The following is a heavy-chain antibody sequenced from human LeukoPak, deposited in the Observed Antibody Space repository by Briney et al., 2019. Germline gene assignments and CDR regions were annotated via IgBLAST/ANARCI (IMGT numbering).Heavy chain of an antibody. V-gene: IGHV4-59*08. CDR3: ASHDYGGRFDY. Sequence: SETLSLTCTVSGGSISSYYWSWIRQPPGKGLEWIGYIFYSGSTNYNPSLKSRVTVSVDTSKNQFSLKLSSVTAADTAVYYCASHDYGGRFDYWGQGTLVTVSS. CDR1: GGSISSYY. D-gene: IGHD4-23*01. J-gene: IGHJ4*02. CDR2: IFYSGST.